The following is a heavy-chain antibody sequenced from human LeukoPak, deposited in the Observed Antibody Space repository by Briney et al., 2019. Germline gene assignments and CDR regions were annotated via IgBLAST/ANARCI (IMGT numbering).Heavy chain of an antibody. CDR1: GFTFTSYA. J-gene: IGHJ4*02. CDR2: ISGSDGTT. D-gene: IGHD3-22*01. Sequence: GGSLRLSCVASGFTFTSYAMSWVRQAPGKGLEWVAAISGSDGTTSYSDSVKGRFSISRDKSKNTLYLQMNSLRAEDTAVYYCAKLLYYYDSSQPYWGQGTLVTVSS. CDR3: AKLLYYYDSSQPY. V-gene: IGHV3-23*01.